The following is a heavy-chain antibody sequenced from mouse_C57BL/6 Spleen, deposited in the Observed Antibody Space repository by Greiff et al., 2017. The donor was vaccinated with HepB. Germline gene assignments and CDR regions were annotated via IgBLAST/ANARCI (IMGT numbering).Heavy chain of an antibody. J-gene: IGHJ2*01. CDR1: GFNIKDDY. Sequence: EVQLQQSGAELVRPGASVKLSCTASGFNIKDDYMHWVKQRPEQGLEWIGWIDPENGDTEYASKFQGKATITADTSSNTAYLQLSSLTSEDTAVYYCTRGQYYFDYWGQGTTLTVSS. V-gene: IGHV14-4*01. CDR3: TRGQYYFDY. CDR2: IDPENGDT.